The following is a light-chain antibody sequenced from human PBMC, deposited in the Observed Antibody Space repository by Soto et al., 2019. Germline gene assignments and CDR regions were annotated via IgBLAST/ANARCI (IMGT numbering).Light chain of an antibody. Sequence: EIVLTQSPGTLSLSPGEGATLSCRASQTISSFLAWYQQKRGQAPRLLIHGASNRATGIPDRFSGSGSGTDFTLTISSLEPEDFAVYYCQQRNNWPLYTFGQGTKLEI. CDR2: GAS. V-gene: IGKV3-11*01. CDR3: QQRNNWPLYT. CDR1: QTISSF. J-gene: IGKJ2*01.